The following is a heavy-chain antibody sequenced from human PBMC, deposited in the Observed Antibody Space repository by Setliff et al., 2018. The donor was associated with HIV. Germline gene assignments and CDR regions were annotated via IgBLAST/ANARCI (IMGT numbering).Heavy chain of an antibody. V-gene: IGHV3-7*03. CDR1: GFIFRNFW. J-gene: IGHJ4*02. D-gene: IGHD6-6*01. Sequence: GGSLRLSCAGSGFIFRNFWMNWVRQAPGKGLEWVANINGDGSEKYHVDSVKGRFTISRDNVGNSVFLQMNTLRAEDTAVYYCTIGHYVSSSGWGPGTLVTVSS. CDR3: TIGHYVSSSG. CDR2: INGDGSEK.